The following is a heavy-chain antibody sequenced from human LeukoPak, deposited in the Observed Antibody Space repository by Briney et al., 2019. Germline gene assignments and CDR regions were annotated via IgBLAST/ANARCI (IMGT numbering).Heavy chain of an antibody. D-gene: IGHD1/OR15-1a*01. J-gene: IGHJ3*02. Sequence: SETLSLTCAVSGYSISSGYYWGWIRQPPGKGLEWIGSIYHSGSTYYNPSLKSRVTISVDTSKNQFSLKLSSVTAADTAVYYCARVNPWNNYAFDIWGQGTMVTVSS. CDR1: GYSISSGYY. CDR3: ARVNPWNNYAFDI. V-gene: IGHV4-38-2*01. CDR2: IYHSGST.